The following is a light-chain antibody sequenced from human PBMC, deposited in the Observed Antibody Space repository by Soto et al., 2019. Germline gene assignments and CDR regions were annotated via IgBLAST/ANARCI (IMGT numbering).Light chain of an antibody. CDR2: DVS. Sequence: QSVLTQPASVSGSPGQSITISCTGTSSDVGGYNYVSWYQHHPGKAPKLIIYDVSNRPSGVSIRFSGSKSDNTASLTISGLHPEDEVVYHCSSNTTRNPPQIVFGPGTKVTV. J-gene: IGLJ1*01. CDR3: SSNTTRNPPQIV. CDR1: SSDVGGYNY. V-gene: IGLV2-14*03.